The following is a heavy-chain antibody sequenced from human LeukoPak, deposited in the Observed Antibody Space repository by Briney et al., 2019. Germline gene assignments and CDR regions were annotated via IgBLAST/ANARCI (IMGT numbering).Heavy chain of an antibody. Sequence: GGSLRLSCAASGFTFSSYSMNWVRQAPGKGLEWVSYISSSSTIYYADSVKGRFTISRDNAKNSLYLQMNSLRDEDTAVYYCASAVGEWLFFFDYWGQGTLVTVSS. J-gene: IGHJ4*02. CDR1: GFTFSSYS. V-gene: IGHV3-48*02. CDR3: ASAVGEWLFFFDY. D-gene: IGHD3-3*01. CDR2: ISSSSTI.